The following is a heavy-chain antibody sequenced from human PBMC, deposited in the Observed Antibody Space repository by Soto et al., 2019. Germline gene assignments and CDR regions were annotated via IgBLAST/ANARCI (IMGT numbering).Heavy chain of an antibody. D-gene: IGHD3-3*01. CDR2: ISAYNGNT. CDR1: GYTFTTFG. Sequence: QVQLVQSGAGEKKPGPSVKVSCKASGYTFTTFGISWVRQAPGQGLEWMGWISAYNGNTNYAQKLQDRVTMTTDTSTSTAYMELRSLRSDDTAVYYCARVIFGVDYFDYWGQGTLVTVSS. CDR3: ARVIFGVDYFDY. V-gene: IGHV1-18*01. J-gene: IGHJ4*02.